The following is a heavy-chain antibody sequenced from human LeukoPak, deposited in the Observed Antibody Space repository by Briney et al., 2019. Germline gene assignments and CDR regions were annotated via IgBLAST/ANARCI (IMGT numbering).Heavy chain of an antibody. V-gene: IGHV3-23*01. CDR2: ISGSGGST. Sequence: GGSLRLSCAASGFTFSSYAMSWVRQAPGKGLEWVSAISGSGGSTYYADSVKGRFTISRDNSKNTLYLQMNSLRDEDTAVYYCAKGRGMVASALWYFDSWGQGTLVTVSS. CDR1: GFTFSSYA. J-gene: IGHJ4*02. D-gene: IGHD1-26*01. CDR3: AKGRGMVASALWYFDS.